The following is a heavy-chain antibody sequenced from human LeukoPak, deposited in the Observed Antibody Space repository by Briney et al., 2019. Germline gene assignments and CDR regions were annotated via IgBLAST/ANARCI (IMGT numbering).Heavy chain of an antibody. CDR2: IYYSGST. V-gene: IGHV4-39*07. D-gene: IGHD3-22*01. CDR3: ASLTTADAFDI. J-gene: IGHJ3*02. Sequence: SETLSLTCTVSGGSISSSSYYWGWIRQPPGKGLEWIGGIYYSGSTYYNPSLKSRVTISVDTSKNQFSLKLSSVTAADTAVFYCASLTTADAFDIWGQGTMVTVSS. CDR1: GGSISSSSYY.